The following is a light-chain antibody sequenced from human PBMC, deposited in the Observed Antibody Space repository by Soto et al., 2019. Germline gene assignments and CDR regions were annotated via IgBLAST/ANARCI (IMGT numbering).Light chain of an antibody. Sequence: QSALTQPPSASGFPGQSVTISCTGTSSDVGYYDYVSWYQQHPGKAPKLVIYEVTKRPSGVPDRVSASKSGNTASPTVSGLRAEDEAHYYCSSYAGSNIFVFGSGTKVTVL. V-gene: IGLV2-8*01. CDR3: SSYAGSNIFV. CDR1: SSDVGYYDY. CDR2: EVT. J-gene: IGLJ1*01.